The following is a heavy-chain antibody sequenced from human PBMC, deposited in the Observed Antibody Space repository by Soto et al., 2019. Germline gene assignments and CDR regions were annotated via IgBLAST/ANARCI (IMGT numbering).Heavy chain of an antibody. CDR1: GGSISSYY. CDR2: IYYSGST. CDR3: ARWRGAAAGTFVGYYYYYMDV. D-gene: IGHD6-13*01. V-gene: IGHV4-59*08. Sequence: SETLSLTCTVSGGSISSYYWSWIRQPPGKKLKWIGYIYYSGSTNYNPSLKSRVTISVDTSKNQFSLKLSSVTAADTAVYYCARWRGAAAGTFVGYYYYYMDVWGKGTTVTVSS. J-gene: IGHJ6*03.